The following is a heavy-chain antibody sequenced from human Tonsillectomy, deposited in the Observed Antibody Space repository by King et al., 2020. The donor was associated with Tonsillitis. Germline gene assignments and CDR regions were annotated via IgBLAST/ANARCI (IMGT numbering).Heavy chain of an antibody. CDR1: GYSFTSYW. Sequence: EMQLVQSGAEVKKPGESLRISCKGSGYSFTSYWISWVRQMPGKGLEWMGRIDPSDSYTNYSPSFQGHFTISADKSISTAYLQWSSLKASDTAMYYCARLDTPSFYYYNYMDVWGKGTTVTVSS. D-gene: IGHD5-18*01. V-gene: IGHV5-10-1*03. CDR2: IDPSDSYT. CDR3: ARLDTPSFYYYNYMDV. J-gene: IGHJ6*03.